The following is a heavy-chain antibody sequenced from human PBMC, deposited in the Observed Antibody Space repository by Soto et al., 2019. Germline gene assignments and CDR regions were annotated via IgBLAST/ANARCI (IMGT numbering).Heavy chain of an antibody. CDR1: GFTFSSYS. Sequence: EVQLVESGGGLVKPGGSLRLSCAASGFTFSSYSMNWVRQAPGKGLEWVSSISSSSSYIYYADSVKGRFTISRDNAKNSLYLQMNSLTAEDTAVYYCATDQPGYIYGSGLGYWGQGTLVTVSS. V-gene: IGHV3-21*01. J-gene: IGHJ4*02. CDR2: ISSSSSYI. D-gene: IGHD5-18*01. CDR3: ATDQPGYIYGSGLGY.